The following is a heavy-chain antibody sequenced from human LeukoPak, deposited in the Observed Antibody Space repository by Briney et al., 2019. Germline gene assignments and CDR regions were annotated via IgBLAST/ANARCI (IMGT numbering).Heavy chain of an antibody. D-gene: IGHD5-18*01. CDR3: ASGDAGYSYGYYY. CDR1: GFTFSSYA. J-gene: IGHJ4*02. CDR2: ISYDGSNK. V-gene: IGHV3-30-3*01. Sequence: GGSLRLSCAASGFTFSSYAMHWVRQAPGKGLEWVAVISYDGSNKYYADSVKGRLTISRDNSKNTLYLQMNSLRAEDTAVYYCASGDAGYSYGYYYWGQGTLVTVSS.